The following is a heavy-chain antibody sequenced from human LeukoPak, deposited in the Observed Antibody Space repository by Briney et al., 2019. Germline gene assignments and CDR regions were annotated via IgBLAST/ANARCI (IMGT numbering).Heavy chain of an antibody. CDR1: GGSFSGYY. CDR2: INHSGST. CDR3: ARVRYDFWSGYTNWFDP. J-gene: IGHJ5*02. D-gene: IGHD3-3*01. V-gene: IGHV4-34*01. Sequence: PSETLSLTCAVYGGSFSGYYWSWIRQPPGKGLEWIGEINHSGSTNYNPSLKSRVTISVDTSNNQFSLKLSSVTAADTAVYYCARVRYDFWSGYTNWFDPWGQGTLVTVSS.